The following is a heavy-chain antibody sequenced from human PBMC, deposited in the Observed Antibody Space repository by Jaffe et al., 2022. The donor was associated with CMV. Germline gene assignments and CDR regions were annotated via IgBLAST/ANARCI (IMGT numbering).Heavy chain of an antibody. Sequence: QVQLQQWGAGLLKPSETLSLTCAVYGGSFSGYYWSWIRQPPGKGLEWIGEINHSGSTNYNPSLKSRVTISVDTSKNQFSLKLSSVTAADTAVYYCARGLPGWYFKAYYFDYWGQGTLVTVSS. CDR3: ARGLPGWYFKAYYFDY. J-gene: IGHJ4*02. CDR1: GGSFSGYY. V-gene: IGHV4-34*01. CDR2: INHSGST. D-gene: IGHD6-19*01.